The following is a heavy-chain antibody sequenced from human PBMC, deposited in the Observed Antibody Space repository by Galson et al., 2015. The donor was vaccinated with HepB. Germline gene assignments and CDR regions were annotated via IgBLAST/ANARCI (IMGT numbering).Heavy chain of an antibody. Sequence: SVKVSCKASGGTFSSYAISWVRQAPGQGLEWMGGIIPIFGTANYAQKFQGRVTITADESTSTAYMELSSLRSEDTAVYYCARDRVRYSSSWPHDAFDIWGQGTMVTVSS. CDR3: ARDRVRYSSSWPHDAFDI. D-gene: IGHD6-13*01. CDR2: IIPIFGTA. CDR1: GGTFSSYA. V-gene: IGHV1-69*13. J-gene: IGHJ3*02.